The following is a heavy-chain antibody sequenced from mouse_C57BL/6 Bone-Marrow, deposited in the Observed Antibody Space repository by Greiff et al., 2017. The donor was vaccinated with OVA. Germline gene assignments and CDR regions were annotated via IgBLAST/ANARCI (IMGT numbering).Heavy chain of an antibody. CDR1: GYTFTSYW. CDR2: IHPSDSDT. D-gene: IGHD5-5*01. CDR3: TTPYWGYAMDY. Sequence: QVQLQQPGAELVKPGASVKVSCKASGYTFTSYWMHWVKQRPGQGLEWIGRIHPSDSDTNYNQKFKGKATLTVDKSSSTAYLQLSSLTSEDTAVYYCTTPYWGYAMDYWGQGTSVTVSS. J-gene: IGHJ4*01. V-gene: IGHV1-74*01.